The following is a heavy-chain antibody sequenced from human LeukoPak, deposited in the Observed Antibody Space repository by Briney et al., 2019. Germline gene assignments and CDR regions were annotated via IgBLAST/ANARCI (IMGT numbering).Heavy chain of an antibody. V-gene: IGHV3-53*01. CDR1: VFILSSNY. D-gene: IGHD3-22*01. CDR3: ARALARSGYYYEGAYENWFGY. J-gene: IGHJ4*02. CDR2: IYSGGST. Sequence: GGSLRLSCAASVFILSSNYMSWVRQAPGKGLEWVSVIYSGGSTSYADCVRGRFNIYRDNFKNTLYLQMNSLRAEDTAVYYCARALARSGYYYEGAYENWFGYWGQGTQVTGSS.